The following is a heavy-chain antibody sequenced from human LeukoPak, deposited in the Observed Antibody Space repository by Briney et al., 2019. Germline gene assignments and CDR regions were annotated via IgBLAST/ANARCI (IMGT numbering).Heavy chain of an antibody. CDR3: ASLNNDDY. D-gene: IGHD1-1*01. Sequence: GGSLRLSCAASGFTFSIYAMSWVRQAPGKGLEWVANIKNDGSKKYYVDSVKGRFTISRDNAKNSLYLQMNSLRVEDTAVYYCASLNNDDYWGQGTLITVPS. CDR2: IKNDGSKK. J-gene: IGHJ4*02. CDR1: GFTFSIYA. V-gene: IGHV3-7*01.